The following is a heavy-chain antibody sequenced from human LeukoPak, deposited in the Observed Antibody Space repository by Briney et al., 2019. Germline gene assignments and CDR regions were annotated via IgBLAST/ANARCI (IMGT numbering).Heavy chain of an antibody. V-gene: IGHV3-23*01. D-gene: IGHD3-22*01. CDR3: ARVPYDSSGLYFDY. CDR2: ISGSGGST. Sequence: PGGSLRLSCAASGFTFSSYAMSWVRQAPGKGLEWVSAISGSGGSTYYADSVKGRFTISRDNAKNSLYLQMNSLRAEDTAVYYCARVPYDSSGLYFDYWGQGTLVTVSS. CDR1: GFTFSSYA. J-gene: IGHJ4*02.